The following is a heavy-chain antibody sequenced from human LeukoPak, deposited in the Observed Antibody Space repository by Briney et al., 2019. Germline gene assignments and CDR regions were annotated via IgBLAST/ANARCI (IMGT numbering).Heavy chain of an antibody. D-gene: IGHD6-19*01. J-gene: IGHJ5*02. V-gene: IGHV3-7*04. CDR2: IKQDGSEK. CDR1: GFTFSSYW. Sequence: GGSLRLSCAASGFTFSSYWMNWVRQAPGKGLEWVANIKQDGSEKYYVDSVKGRFTISRDNAKNSLYLQMNSLRAEDTAVYYCGRAGAGKRFDPGGQGPLVTVPS. CDR3: GRAGAGKRFDP.